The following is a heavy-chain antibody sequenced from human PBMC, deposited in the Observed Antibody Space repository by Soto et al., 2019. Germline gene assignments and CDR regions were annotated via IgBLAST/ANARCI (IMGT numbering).Heavy chain of an antibody. CDR3: ARGVSPYDY. CDR1: GFTFISYG. CDR2: ISYDGSNK. J-gene: IGHJ4*02. V-gene: IGHV3-30*03. Sequence: GGSLTLSCAASGFTFISYGMHWVRQAPGKGLEWVAVISYDGSNKYYADSVKGRFTISRDNSKNTLYLQMNSLRAEDTAVYYCARGVSPYDYWGQGTLVTVSS. D-gene: IGHD3-22*01.